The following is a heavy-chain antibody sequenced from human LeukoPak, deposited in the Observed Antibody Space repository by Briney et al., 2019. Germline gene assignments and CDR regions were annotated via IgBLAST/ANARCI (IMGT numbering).Heavy chain of an antibody. CDR3: TRGRYGD. V-gene: IGHV3-7*05. CDR1: GLTFSSSR. J-gene: IGHJ4*02. CDR2: IKHDGSDK. Sequence: AGSLCLTCAASGLTFSSSRMSWVRQGPGKGLEWLANIKHDGSDKFYVDSLRGRFTISRDNARNSLFLQMNSLRVEDTAVYNCTRGRYGDWGQGTLVTVSS. D-gene: IGHD5-18*01.